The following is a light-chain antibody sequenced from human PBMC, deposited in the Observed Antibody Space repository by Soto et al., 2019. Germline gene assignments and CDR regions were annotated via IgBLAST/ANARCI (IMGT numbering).Light chain of an antibody. CDR3: ASYAGNKVV. CDR2: EVT. V-gene: IGLV2-8*01. Sequence: QSDLTQPPSASGSPGQSGAISCTGTSSDIGGYNYVSWYHQHSGKAPKLIIYEVTRRPSGVPDRFSGSKSGSTASLTVSGLQAEDEADYYCASYAGNKVVFGGGTKVTVL. CDR1: SSDIGGYNY. J-gene: IGLJ2*01.